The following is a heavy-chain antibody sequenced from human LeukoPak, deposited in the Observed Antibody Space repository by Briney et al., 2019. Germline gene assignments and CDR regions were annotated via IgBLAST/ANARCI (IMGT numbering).Heavy chain of an antibody. J-gene: IGHJ4*02. V-gene: IGHV3-30*07. Sequence: GGSLRLSCAASGFTFSKYAMSWVCQAPGKGLEWVAVISYDGSNKYYADSVKGRFSISRDNSKNTLYLQMNSLRAEDTAVYYCARGGRLEWLSDYFDYWGQGTLVTVSS. CDR2: ISYDGSNK. D-gene: IGHD3-3*01. CDR3: ARGGRLEWLSDYFDY. CDR1: GFTFSKYA.